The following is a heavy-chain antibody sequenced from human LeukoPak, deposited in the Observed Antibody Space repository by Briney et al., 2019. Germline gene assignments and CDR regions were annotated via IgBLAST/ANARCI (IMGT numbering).Heavy chain of an antibody. CDR2: ISSGSNTI. Sequence: GGSLRLSCAASGFTFSSYSMNWVRQAPGKGLDWVSYISSGSNTIYYADSVKGRFTISRDNAKSSLYLQMNSLRAEDTAVYYCARAGLMVRGVDNWFDHWGQGTLVTVSS. D-gene: IGHD3-10*01. CDR1: GFTFSSYS. J-gene: IGHJ5*02. CDR3: ARAGLMVRGVDNWFDH. V-gene: IGHV3-48*01.